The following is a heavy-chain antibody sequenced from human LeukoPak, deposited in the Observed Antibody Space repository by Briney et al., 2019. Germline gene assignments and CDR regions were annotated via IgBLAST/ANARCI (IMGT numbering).Heavy chain of an antibody. CDR2: INPSGGST. J-gene: IGHJ3*02. Sequence: GASVKVSCKASGYTFTSYYMHWVRQAPGQGLEWMGIINPSGGSTSYAQKFQGRVTMTRDMSTSTVYMELSSLRSEDTAVYYCARDRGWAPEYDAFDIWGQGTMVTVSS. CDR3: ARDRGWAPEYDAFDI. V-gene: IGHV1-46*01. D-gene: IGHD3-10*01. CDR1: GYTFTSYY.